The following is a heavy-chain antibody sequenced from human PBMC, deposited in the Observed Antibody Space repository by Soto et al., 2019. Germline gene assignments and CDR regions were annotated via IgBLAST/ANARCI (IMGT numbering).Heavy chain of an antibody. J-gene: IGHJ5*01. D-gene: IGHD2-15*01. CDR3: AKEGNGGSSLDS. CDR1: GFKFDDYM. Sequence: LRLSCEASGFKFDDYMMHWVRQAPGKGLEWISRISWDGDFLDYADSIKGRFTVSRDNSNNSLYLHMHRLKTEDTAFYYCAKEGNGGSSLDSWGQGTLVTVSS. CDR2: ISWDGDFL. V-gene: IGHV3-43*01.